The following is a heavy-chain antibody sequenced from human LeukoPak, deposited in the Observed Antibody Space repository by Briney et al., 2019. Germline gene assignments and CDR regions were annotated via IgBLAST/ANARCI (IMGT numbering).Heavy chain of an antibody. CDR2: ISSSGSTI. V-gene: IGHV3-48*03. CDR1: GFTSSSYE. D-gene: IGHD6-13*01. Sequence: GGSLRLSCAASGFTSSSYEMNWVRQAPGKGLEWVSYISSSGSTIYYADSVKGRFTISRDNAKNSLYLQMNSLRAEDTAVYYCARGSSSWYGYWGQGTLVTVSS. CDR3: ARGSSSWYGY. J-gene: IGHJ4*02.